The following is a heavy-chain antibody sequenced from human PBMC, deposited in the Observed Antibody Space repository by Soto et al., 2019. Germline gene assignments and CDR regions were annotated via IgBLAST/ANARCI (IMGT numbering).Heavy chain of an antibody. CDR2: IRDTAHSYTT. Sequence: EVQLVESGGGLVQPGGCLRLSCAASGFTFSDHSMDWVRQAPGKGLEWVGRIRDTAHSYTTEYAASVKGRFTISRDDSKNSLSLQMNSLKIEDTAIYYCARGLMTAAAYYFDLWGQGILVTVSS. CDR1: GFTFSDHS. J-gene: IGHJ4*02. V-gene: IGHV3-72*01. D-gene: IGHD2-21*02. CDR3: ARGLMTAAAYYFDL.